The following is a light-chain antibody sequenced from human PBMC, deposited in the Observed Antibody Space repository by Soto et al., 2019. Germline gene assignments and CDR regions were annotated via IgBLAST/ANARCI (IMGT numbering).Light chain of an antibody. CDR3: QQHNDYAT. Sequence: DFQMTQSPPTLSASVGDRVTLTCRARQSIGGWLAWYQQRPGKAPKLLIYDASTLASGVPSRFTGSGSGTHFTLTIDNLQPDDAATYYCQQHNDYATFGQGT. V-gene: IGKV1-5*01. J-gene: IGKJ2*01. CDR2: DAS. CDR1: QSIGGW.